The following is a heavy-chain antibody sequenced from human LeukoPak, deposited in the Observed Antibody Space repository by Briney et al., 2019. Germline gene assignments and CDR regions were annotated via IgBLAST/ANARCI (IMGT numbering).Heavy chain of an antibody. Sequence: SVKVSCKASGGTFSSYTISWVRQAPGQGLEWMGRIIPILGIANYAQKFQGRVTMTRDTSISTIYMELSRLRSDDTAVYYCARVGAGLNDAFDIWGQGTMVTVSS. CDR3: ARVGAGLNDAFDI. D-gene: IGHD1-26*01. V-gene: IGHV1-69*02. J-gene: IGHJ3*02. CDR2: IIPILGIA. CDR1: GGTFSSYT.